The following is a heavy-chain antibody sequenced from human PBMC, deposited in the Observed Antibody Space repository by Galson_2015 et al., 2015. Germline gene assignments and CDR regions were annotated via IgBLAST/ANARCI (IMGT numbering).Heavy chain of an antibody. CDR1: GFTFSSYA. Sequence: SLRLSCAASGFTFSSYAMHWVRQAPGKGLEWVAVISYDGSNKYYADSVKGRFTISRDNSKNTLYLQMSSLRAEDTAVYYCATSGSLFDIWGQGTMVTVSS. CDR2: ISYDGSNK. V-gene: IGHV3-30-3*01. J-gene: IGHJ3*02. D-gene: IGHD1-26*01. CDR3: ATSGSLFDI.